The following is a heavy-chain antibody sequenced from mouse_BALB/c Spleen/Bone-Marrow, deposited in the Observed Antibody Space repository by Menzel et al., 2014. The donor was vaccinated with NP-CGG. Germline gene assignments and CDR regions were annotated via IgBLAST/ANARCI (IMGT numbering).Heavy chain of an antibody. CDR1: GYTFTSYW. Sequence: VQLQQSGAELVKPGTSVKLSCKTSGYTFTSYWMHWVKQRPGQGLEWIGEINPSNGRTNYNEEFKNKATLTVDKSSSTAYMQLSSLTSEDSAVYFCARTYGDSPYFYGMDYWGQGTSVTVSS. CDR3: ARTYGDSPYFYGMDY. J-gene: IGHJ4*01. D-gene: IGHD2-13*01. V-gene: IGHV1S81*02. CDR2: INPSNGRT.